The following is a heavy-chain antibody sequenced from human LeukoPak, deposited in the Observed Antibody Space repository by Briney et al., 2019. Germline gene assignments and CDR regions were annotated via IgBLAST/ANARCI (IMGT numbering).Heavy chain of an antibody. CDR2: MNPNSGNT. J-gene: IGHJ4*02. Sequence: GASVKVSCKAAGCTFTSYDINWVRQATGQGLEWMGWMNPNSGNTGYAQKFQGRVTITRNTSISTAYMELSSLRSEDTAVYYCARVRYCSSTSCYKNFDYWGQGTLVTVSS. D-gene: IGHD2-2*02. V-gene: IGHV1-8*03. CDR3: ARVRYCSSTSCYKNFDY. CDR1: GCTFTSYD.